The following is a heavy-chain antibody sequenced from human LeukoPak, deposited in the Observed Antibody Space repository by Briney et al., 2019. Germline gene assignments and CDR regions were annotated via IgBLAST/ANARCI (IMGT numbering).Heavy chain of an antibody. CDR3: ASQAINDFWSGYDY. Sequence: SETLSLTCTVSGGSISSGGYYWSWIRQPPGKGLEWIGYIYHSGSTYYNPSLKSRVTISVDRSKIQFSLKLSSVTAADTAVYYCASQAINDFWSGYDYWGQGTLVTVSS. CDR2: IYHSGST. J-gene: IGHJ4*02. CDR1: GGSISSGGYY. V-gene: IGHV4-30-2*01. D-gene: IGHD3-3*01.